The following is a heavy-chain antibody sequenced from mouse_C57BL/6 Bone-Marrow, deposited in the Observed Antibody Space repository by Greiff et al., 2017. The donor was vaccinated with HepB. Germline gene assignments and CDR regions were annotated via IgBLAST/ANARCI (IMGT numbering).Heavy chain of an antibody. CDR1: GYTFTSYW. CDR3: AREGSLPLFAY. CDR2: IYPGSGST. D-gene: IGHD5-5*01. J-gene: IGHJ3*01. Sequence: QVQLQQSGAELVKPGASVKMSCKASGYTFTSYWITWVKQRPGQGLEWIGDIYPGSGSTNYNEKCKSKATLTVDTTSSNAYMQLSSLTSEDSSVYDCAREGSLPLFAYWGQGTLVTVSA. V-gene: IGHV1-55*01.